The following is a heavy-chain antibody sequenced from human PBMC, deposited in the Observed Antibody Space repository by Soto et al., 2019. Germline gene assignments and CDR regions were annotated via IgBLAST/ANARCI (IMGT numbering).Heavy chain of an antibody. V-gene: IGHV1-8*01. CDR3: ARSGLLCSSTSYSDYYYYYYMDV. CDR2: MNPNSGNT. Sequence: ASVKVSCKASGYTFTSYDINWVRQATGQGLEWMGWMNPNSGNTGYAQKFQGRVTMTRNTSISTAYMELSSLRSEDTAVYYCARSGLLCSSTSYSDYYYYYYMDVWGKGTTVTVSS. D-gene: IGHD2-2*01. J-gene: IGHJ6*03. CDR1: GYTFTSYD.